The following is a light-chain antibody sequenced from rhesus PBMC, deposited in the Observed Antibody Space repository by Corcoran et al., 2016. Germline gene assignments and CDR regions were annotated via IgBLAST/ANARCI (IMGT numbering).Light chain of an antibody. J-gene: IGKJ2*01. Sequence: DIQMTQSPSSLSASLGDTVTITCRASQSISSWLAWYQQKPGKAPNHLIYKASTLQSGVPSRFTGSGSGTDFTLTISSLQSEDFATYFCQQYDSWPYSFGRGTKVEIK. CDR1: QSISSW. V-gene: IGKV1-22*01. CDR2: KAS. CDR3: QQYDSWPYS.